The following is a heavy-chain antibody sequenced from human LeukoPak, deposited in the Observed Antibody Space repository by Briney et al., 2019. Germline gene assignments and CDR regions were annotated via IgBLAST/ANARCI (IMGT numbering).Heavy chain of an antibody. Sequence: SETLSLTCTVSGGSISSYYWSWIRQPAGKGLEWIGRIYTSGSTNYNPSLKSRVTISVDRSKNQFSLKLSSVTAADTAVYYCASAYSYGGLGDYWGQGTLVTVSS. CDR1: GGSISSYY. CDR3: ASAYSYGGLGDY. D-gene: IGHD5-18*01. V-gene: IGHV4-4*07. CDR2: IYTSGST. J-gene: IGHJ4*02.